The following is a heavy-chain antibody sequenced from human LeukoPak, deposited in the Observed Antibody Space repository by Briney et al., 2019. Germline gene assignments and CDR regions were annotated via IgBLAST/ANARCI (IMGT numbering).Heavy chain of an antibody. Sequence: GGSLRLSCAASGFTFSSYSMNWVRQAPGKGLEWVSSISSSSSYIYYADSVKGRFTISRDSAKNSLYLQMNSLRAEDTAVYYCARDLDSGSYHHPYYFDYWGQGTLVTVSS. V-gene: IGHV3-21*01. D-gene: IGHD1-26*01. CDR1: GFTFSSYS. CDR2: ISSSSSYI. J-gene: IGHJ4*02. CDR3: ARDLDSGSYHHPYYFDY.